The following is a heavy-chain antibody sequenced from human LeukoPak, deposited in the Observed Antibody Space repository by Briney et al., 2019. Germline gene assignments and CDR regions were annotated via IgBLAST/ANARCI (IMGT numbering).Heavy chain of an antibody. Sequence: PSETLSLTCTVSGGSISSYYWSWIRQPPGKGLEWIGFIYYSGSTHCNPSLKSRVTISVDTSKNQFSLKLSSVTAADTAVYYCARTEESGYSYRYFGYYYYMDVWGKGTTVTVSS. D-gene: IGHD5-18*01. CDR2: IYYSGST. CDR1: GGSISSYY. CDR3: ARTEESGYSYRYFGYYYYMDV. J-gene: IGHJ6*03. V-gene: IGHV4-59*01.